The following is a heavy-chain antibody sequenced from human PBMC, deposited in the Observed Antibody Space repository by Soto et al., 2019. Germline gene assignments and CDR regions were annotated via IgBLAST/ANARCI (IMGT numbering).Heavy chain of an antibody. CDR2: IYHDGST. CDR3: ARVGGPRVALDY. J-gene: IGHJ4*02. Sequence: QVQLQESGPGLVKPSGTLSLTCAVSGGSISSSNWWTWVRQPPGEGLHWIGEIYHDGSTNSNSSLKSRVTISVDKSKTQFSLNLTSVTAADTAVYYCARVGGPRVALDYWGQGTLVTVSS. CDR1: GGSISSSNW. D-gene: IGHD2-15*01. V-gene: IGHV4-4*02.